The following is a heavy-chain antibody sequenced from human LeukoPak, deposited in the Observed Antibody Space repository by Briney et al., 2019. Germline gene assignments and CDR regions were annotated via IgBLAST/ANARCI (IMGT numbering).Heavy chain of an antibody. V-gene: IGHV4-38-2*02. Sequence: SETLSLTCTVSGYSLSSGYYWGWIRPPPGKGLEWIGSIYHSGSTYYNPSLKSRVTISVDTSKNQFSLNLNSVTAADTAVYYCARDTGENYAHHFAFDVWGQGTMVTVSS. CDR2: IYHSGST. D-gene: IGHD1-7*01. J-gene: IGHJ3*01. CDR3: ARDTGENYAHHFAFDV. CDR1: GYSLSSGYY.